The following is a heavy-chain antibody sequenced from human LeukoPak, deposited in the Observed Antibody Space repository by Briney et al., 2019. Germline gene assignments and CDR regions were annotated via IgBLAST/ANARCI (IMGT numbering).Heavy chain of an antibody. CDR2: ISYDGSNK. V-gene: IGHV3-30*04. Sequence: GGSLRLSCAASGFTFSSYAVHWVRQAPGKGLEWVAVISYDGSNKYYADSVKGRFTISRDNSKNTLYLQMNSLRPEDTAVYYCAKRGVYGGNAYYFDYWGQGTLVTVSS. D-gene: IGHD4-23*01. CDR1: GFTFSSYA. CDR3: AKRGVYGGNAYYFDY. J-gene: IGHJ4*02.